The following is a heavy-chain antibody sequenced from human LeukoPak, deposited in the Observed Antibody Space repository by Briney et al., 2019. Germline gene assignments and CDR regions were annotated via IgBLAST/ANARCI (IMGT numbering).Heavy chain of an antibody. J-gene: IGHJ4*02. D-gene: IGHD3-3*01. V-gene: IGHV3-23*01. CDR3: AKDSKKPRYDFWSGYSDLVDY. CDR2: ISGSGGST. CDR1: GFTFSSYA. Sequence: TGGSLRLSCAASGFTFSSYAMSWVRQAPGKGLEWVSAISGSGGSTYYADSVKGRFTISRDNSKNTLYLQMNSLRAEGTAVYYCAKDSKKPRYDFWSGYSDLVDYWGQGTLVTVSS.